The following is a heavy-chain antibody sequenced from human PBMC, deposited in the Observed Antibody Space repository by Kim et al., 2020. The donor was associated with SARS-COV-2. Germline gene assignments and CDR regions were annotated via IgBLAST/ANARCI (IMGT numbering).Heavy chain of an antibody. CDR2: ISAYNGNT. J-gene: IGHJ6*02. V-gene: IGHV1-18*01. CDR1: GYTFTSYG. Sequence: ASVKVSCKASGYTFTSYGISWVRQAPGQGLEWMGWISAYNGNTNYAQKLQGRVTMTTDTSTSTAYMELRSLRSDDTAVYYCARGAYAWFGELFREDTPYYYGMDVWGQGTTVTVSS. D-gene: IGHD3-10*01. CDR3: ARGAYAWFGELFREDTPYYYGMDV.